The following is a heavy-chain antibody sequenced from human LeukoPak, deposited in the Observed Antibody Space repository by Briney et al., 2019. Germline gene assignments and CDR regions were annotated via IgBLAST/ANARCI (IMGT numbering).Heavy chain of an antibody. J-gene: IGHJ4*02. D-gene: IGHD6-6*01. CDR2: IYYSGST. V-gene: IGHV4-61*05. Sequence: SETLSLTCTVSGGSISSSSYYWGWIRQPPGKGLEWIGYIYYSGSTNYNPSLKSRVTISVDTSKNQFPLKLSSVTAADTAVYYCARVKQLVRTSGSYQGPYYFDYWGQGTLVTVSS. CDR1: GGSISSSSYY. CDR3: ARVKQLVRTSGSYQGPYYFDY.